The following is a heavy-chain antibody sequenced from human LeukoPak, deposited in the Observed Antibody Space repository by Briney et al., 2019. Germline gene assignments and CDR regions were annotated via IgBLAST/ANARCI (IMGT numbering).Heavy chain of an antibody. CDR2: VHYSGSS. J-gene: IGHJ3*01. Sequence: SETLSLTCTVSGGSISGYYWSWIRQPPGKGLEWIGYVHYSGSSNYNPSLKSRVTRSIATSNNQFSLTLSSVTAADAAVYYCTRGGYSDYDYRPFVWGQGALVTVSS. D-gene: IGHD5-12*01. CDR3: TRGGYSDYDYRPFV. V-gene: IGHV4-59*08. CDR1: GGSISGYY.